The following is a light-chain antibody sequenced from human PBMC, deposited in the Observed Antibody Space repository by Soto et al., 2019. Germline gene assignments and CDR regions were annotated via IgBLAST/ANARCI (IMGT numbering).Light chain of an antibody. CDR1: QSVSSY. CDR2: DAS. CDR3: QQRSNWPPALT. V-gene: IGKV3-11*01. J-gene: IGKJ4*01. Sequence: EIVLTQSPATLSLSPGERATLSCRASQSVSSYLAWYQQKPGQAPRLLIYDASNRSNGIPARFSGSGSGTYFTLTISSLEPEDFAVYYCQQRSNWPPALTFGGGTMVEIK.